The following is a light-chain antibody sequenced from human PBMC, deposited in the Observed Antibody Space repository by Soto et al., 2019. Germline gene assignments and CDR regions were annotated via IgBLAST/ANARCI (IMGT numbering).Light chain of an antibody. CDR1: SSNIGYNF. CDR2: DND. V-gene: IGLV1-51*01. Sequence: QSVRRQPHSLSAAPGQKVTIAFSGSSSNIGYNFVSWYQHLPGTAPKLLSYDNDKRPPGISDRFSGSKSGTSATLDIAGLQTGDEADYYCGTWDTSLSAYVFGPGTKVTVL. CDR3: GTWDTSLSAYV. J-gene: IGLJ1*01.